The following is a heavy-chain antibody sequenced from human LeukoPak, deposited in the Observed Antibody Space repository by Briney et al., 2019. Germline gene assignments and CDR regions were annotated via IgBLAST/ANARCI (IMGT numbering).Heavy chain of an antibody. J-gene: IGHJ4*02. Sequence: GGSLRLSCAASGFTVSSNHMSWVRQAPGKGLEWVSVIYSGGDSYYADSVKGRFTISRDNSKNTLYLQMNSLGVEDTAVYYCARVGSGYRYGYIDHWGQGSLVTVSS. CDR3: ARVGSGYRYGYIDH. CDR2: IYSGGDS. D-gene: IGHD5-18*01. CDR1: GFTVSSNH. V-gene: IGHV3-66*01.